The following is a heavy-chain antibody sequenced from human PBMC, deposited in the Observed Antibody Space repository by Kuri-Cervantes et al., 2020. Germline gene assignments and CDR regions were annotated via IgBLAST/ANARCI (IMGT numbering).Heavy chain of an antibody. CDR3: ARGVIAVAGTTRNFDY. CDR2: IYYSGST. CDR1: GGSISSYY. V-gene: IGHV4-59*01. Sequence: SETLSLTCTVSGGSISSYYWTWIRQPPGKGLEWIGYIYYSGSTNYNPSLKSRVTMSVDTSKNQFSLKLSSVTAADTAVYYCARGVIAVAGTTRNFDYWGQGTLVTVSS. D-gene: IGHD6-19*01. J-gene: IGHJ4*02.